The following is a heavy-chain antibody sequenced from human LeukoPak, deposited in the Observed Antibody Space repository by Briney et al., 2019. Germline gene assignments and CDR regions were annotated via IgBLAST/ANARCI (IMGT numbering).Heavy chain of an antibody. D-gene: IGHD1-26*01. CDR1: GGSISGSY. Sequence: SETLSLTCTVSGGSISGSYWNWVRQPAEKGLEWIGRIYTSGSTNYNPSLKSRVTMSVDTSKNQFSLKLSSVTAADTAVYYCARAPEYQWELLIFDYWGQGTLVTVSS. CDR2: IYTSGST. J-gene: IGHJ4*02. V-gene: IGHV4-4*07. CDR3: ARAPEYQWELLIFDY.